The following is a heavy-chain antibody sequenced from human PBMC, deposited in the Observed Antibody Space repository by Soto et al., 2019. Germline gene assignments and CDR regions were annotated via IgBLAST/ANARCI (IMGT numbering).Heavy chain of an antibody. J-gene: IGHJ1*01. D-gene: IGHD1-1*01. CDR2: IDPDGTTT. CDR3: ARGPRPSSAGTGAY. Sequence: GGSLRLSCALSGFDSSYYWIQWFRQSPGKGLEWVSRIDPDGTTTNYGDSVKGRFSVSRDNAKKTIYLQMNSLTADDTALYYCARGPRPSSAGTGAYWGQGTLVTVSS. V-gene: IGHV3-74*01. CDR1: GFDSSYYW.